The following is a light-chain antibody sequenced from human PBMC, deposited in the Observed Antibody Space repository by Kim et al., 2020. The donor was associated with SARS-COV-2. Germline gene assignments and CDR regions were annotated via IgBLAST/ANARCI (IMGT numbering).Light chain of an antibody. J-gene: IGKJ2*01. CDR1: QSVATN. CDR3: QQYKNWPSYT. V-gene: IGKV3-15*01. CDR2: GAS. Sequence: GSPGEGVTLSCRASQSVATNLAWYQQKPGQSPRLVIYGASTRATGIPARFSGSGSGTEFTLSITSLQSEDFAVYYCQQYKNWPSYTFGQGTKLEI.